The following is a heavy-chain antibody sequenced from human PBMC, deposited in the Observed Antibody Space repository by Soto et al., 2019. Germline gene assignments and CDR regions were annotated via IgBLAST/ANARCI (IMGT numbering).Heavy chain of an antibody. Sequence: QVQLQESGPGLVKPSETLSLNCTVTGGTISGYYWTWIRQSAGGGLEWIGRIYSSGSTNYNPSLKSRVTISLDPSMNHFSLRLRSVTAADPAVYYCARGQRFSDWFDPWGQGTLVTVSS. J-gene: IGHJ5*02. CDR1: GGTISGYY. CDR2: IYSSGST. D-gene: IGHD3-3*01. V-gene: IGHV4-4*07. CDR3: ARGQRFSDWFDP.